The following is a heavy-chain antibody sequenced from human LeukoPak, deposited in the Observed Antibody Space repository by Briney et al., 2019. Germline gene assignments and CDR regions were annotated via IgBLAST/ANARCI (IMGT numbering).Heavy chain of an antibody. CDR1: GYTFTSYG. V-gene: IGHV1-18*01. Sequence: ASVKVSCKASGYTFTSYGNSWVRQAPGQGLEWMGWISAYNGNTNYAQKLQGRVTMTTDTSTSTAYMELRSLRSDDTAVYYCARMSIAARLVDYWGQGTLVTVSS. CDR3: ARMSIAARLVDY. CDR2: ISAYNGNT. D-gene: IGHD6-6*01. J-gene: IGHJ4*02.